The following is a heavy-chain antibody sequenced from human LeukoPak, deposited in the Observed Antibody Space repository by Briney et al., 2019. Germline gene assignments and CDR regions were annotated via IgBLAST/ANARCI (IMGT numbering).Heavy chain of an antibody. CDR3: ARGRSYSGGRFDY. V-gene: IGHV4-59*01. CDR2: IYYSGST. Sequence: SETLSLTCTVSGGSISSYYWSWIRQPPGKGLEWIGYIYYSGSTNYNPSLKGRVTISVDTPKNQFSLKLSSVTAADTAVYYCARGRSYSGGRFDYWGQGTLVTVSS. D-gene: IGHD1-26*01. CDR1: GGSISSYY. J-gene: IGHJ4*02.